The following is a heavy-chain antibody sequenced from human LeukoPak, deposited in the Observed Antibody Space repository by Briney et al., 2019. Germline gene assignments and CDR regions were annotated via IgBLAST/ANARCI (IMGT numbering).Heavy chain of an antibody. D-gene: IGHD1-26*01. CDR1: GYTFTSYD. Sequence: ASVKVSCKASGYTFTSYDINWLRQATGQGLEWMGWMNPNSGNTGYAQKFQGRVTMTRNTSISTAYMELSSLRSEDTAVYYCARSIRYSGSYYRYWGQGTLVTVSS. J-gene: IGHJ4*02. CDR3: ARSIRYSGSYYRY. CDR2: MNPNSGNT. V-gene: IGHV1-8*01.